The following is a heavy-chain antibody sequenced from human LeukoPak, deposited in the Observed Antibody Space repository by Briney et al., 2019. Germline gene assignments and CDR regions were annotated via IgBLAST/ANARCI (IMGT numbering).Heavy chain of an antibody. J-gene: IGHJ4*02. V-gene: IGHV1-69*06. CDR2: IIPIFGTA. D-gene: IGHD3-22*01. CDR3: ARDRHKYNYDGGGYPPY. Sequence: SVKVSCKASGYTFTSYGISWVRQAPGQGLEWMGGIIPIFGTANYAQKFQGRVTITADKSSTTVYMELSSLRSEDTAVYYCARDRHKYNYDGGGYPPYWGQGTLVTVSS. CDR1: GYTFTSYG.